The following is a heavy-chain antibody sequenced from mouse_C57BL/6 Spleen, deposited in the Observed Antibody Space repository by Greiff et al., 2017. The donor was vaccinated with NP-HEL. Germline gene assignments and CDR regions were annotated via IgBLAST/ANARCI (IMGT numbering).Heavy chain of an antibody. CDR2: IDPSDSET. V-gene: IGHV1-52*01. J-gene: IGHJ2*01. CDR1: GYTFTSYW. Sequence: VQLQQPGAELVRPGSSVKLSCKASGYTFTSYWMHWVKQRPIQGLEWIGNIDPSDSETHYNQKFKDKATLTVDKSSSTAYMQLSSLTSEDSAVYYCARPSYGNYGNYFDYWGQGTTLTVSS. CDR3: ARPSYGNYGNYFDY. D-gene: IGHD2-1*01.